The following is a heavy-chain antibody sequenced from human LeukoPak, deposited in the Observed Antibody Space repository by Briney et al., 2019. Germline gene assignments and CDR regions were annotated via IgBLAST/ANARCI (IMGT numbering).Heavy chain of an antibody. Sequence: KPGGSLRLSCAASGFTFSDYYMSWIRQAPGKGLEWVSYISSSGSTIYYADSVKGRFTISGDNAKNSLYLQMNSLRAEDTAVYYCARDSYCGGDCNAFDIWGQGTMVTVSS. J-gene: IGHJ3*02. CDR1: GFTFSDYY. D-gene: IGHD2-21*02. CDR2: ISSSGSTI. V-gene: IGHV3-11*01. CDR3: ARDSYCGGDCNAFDI.